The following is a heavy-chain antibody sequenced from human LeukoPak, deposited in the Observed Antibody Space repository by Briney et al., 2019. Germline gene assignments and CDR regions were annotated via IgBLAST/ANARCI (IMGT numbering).Heavy chain of an antibody. V-gene: IGHV3-48*01. CDR2: ITGSSTTI. CDR3: ARDARSHWGTDACYGPYFDY. Sequence: GGSLRLSCAASGFTFSTSSMNWVPETPGKGLEWISDITGSSTTIYYADSVNGRFTISRDNAKNSLYLQMNDLRAEVTGVYFCARDARSHWGTDACYGPYFDYWGQGSLVTVSS. CDR1: GFTFSTSS. D-gene: IGHD2-2*01. J-gene: IGHJ4*02.